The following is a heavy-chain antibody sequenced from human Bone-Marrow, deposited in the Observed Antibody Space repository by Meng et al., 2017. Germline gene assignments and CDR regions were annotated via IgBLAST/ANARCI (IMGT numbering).Heavy chain of an antibody. CDR1: GGTFSSYA. D-gene: IGHD1-26*01. CDR2: IIPIFGTA. CDR3: AREPGPRVGWFDP. Sequence: QVQRVRAGAEVKKPGSSVKVSCKASGGTFSSYAISWVRQAPGQGLEWMGGIIPIFGTANYAQKFQGRVTITADESTSTAYMELSSLRSEDTAVYYCAREPGPRVGWFDPWGQGTLVTVSS. J-gene: IGHJ5*02. V-gene: IGHV1-69*01.